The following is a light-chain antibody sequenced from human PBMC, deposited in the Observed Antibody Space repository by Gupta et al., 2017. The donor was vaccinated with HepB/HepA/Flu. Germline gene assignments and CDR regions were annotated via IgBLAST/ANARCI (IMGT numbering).Light chain of an antibody. J-gene: IGLJ3*02. CDR3: GAWDDNLNGWM. V-gene: IGLV1-44*01. Sequence: QSLLPQPPPVSGTPGQRVTISCSGSSSNIGGNTVNWYQQLPGTAPKLLIYSNNQRPSGVPDRFSASKSGPSTSLAISGLQSDDEADYYCGAWDDNLNGWMFGGGTKLTVL. CDR1: SSNIGGNT. CDR2: SNN.